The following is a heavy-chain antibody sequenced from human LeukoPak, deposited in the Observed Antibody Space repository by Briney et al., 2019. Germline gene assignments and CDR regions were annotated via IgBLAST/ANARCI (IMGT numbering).Heavy chain of an antibody. CDR3: AKGWYNWNYVLTYYYYYMDV. Sequence: GGSLRLSCAASGFTFSSYGMHWVRQAPGKGLEWVAVISYDGSNKYYADSVKGRFTISRDNSKNTLYLQMNSLRAEDTAVYYCAKGWYNWNYVLTYYYYYMDVWGKGTTVTVSS. V-gene: IGHV3-30*18. CDR2: ISYDGSNK. CDR1: GFTFSSYG. J-gene: IGHJ6*03. D-gene: IGHD1-7*01.